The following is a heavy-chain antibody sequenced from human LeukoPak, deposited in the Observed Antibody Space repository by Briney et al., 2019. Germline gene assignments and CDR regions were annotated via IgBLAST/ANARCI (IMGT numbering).Heavy chain of an antibody. CDR1: GGSISHYY. V-gene: IGHV4-4*07. CDR3: ATWSSGYYFDAFDI. J-gene: IGHJ3*02. CDR2: LYTGGIT. Sequence: SETLSLTCTVSGGSISHYYWNWIRQSAGMRLEWIGRLYTGGITEYNPSLKSRVTMPVDTSKSQFSLEVRSVTAADTALYYCATWSSGYYFDAFDIWGQGTMVTVSS. D-gene: IGHD3-22*01.